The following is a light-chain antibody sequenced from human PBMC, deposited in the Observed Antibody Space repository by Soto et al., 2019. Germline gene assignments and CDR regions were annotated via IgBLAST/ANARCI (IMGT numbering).Light chain of an antibody. CDR1: SSDVGGYNY. CDR3: NSSTGSSTPV. J-gene: IGLJ3*02. Sequence: QSALTQPASVSGSPGQSITISCTGTSSDVGGYNYVSWYQHHPGKAPKLMIYEVSNRPSGVSNRFSGSKSCNTASLTISGLQAEDEADYYCNSSTGSSTPVFGGGTKLTVL. V-gene: IGLV2-14*01. CDR2: EVS.